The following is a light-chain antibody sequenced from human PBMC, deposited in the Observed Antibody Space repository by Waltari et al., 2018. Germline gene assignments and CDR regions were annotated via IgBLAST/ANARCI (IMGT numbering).Light chain of an antibody. CDR2: DAS. CDR1: RSVSSY. J-gene: IGKJ4*01. Sequence: EIVLTQSPATLSLSPGERATLSCRASRSVSSYLAWYQQKPGQAPRLLIYDASNRATGIPARFSGSGSGTDFTLTISSLEPEDFAVYYCQQRSNWPPSHTFGGGTKVEIK. CDR3: QQRSNWPPSHT. V-gene: IGKV3-11*01.